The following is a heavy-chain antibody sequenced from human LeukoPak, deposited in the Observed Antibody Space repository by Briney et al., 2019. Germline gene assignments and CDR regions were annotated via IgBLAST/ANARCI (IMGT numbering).Heavy chain of an antibody. CDR3: AKDWKRFELAASRGADY. J-gene: IGHJ4*02. D-gene: IGHD5-24*01. CDR2: ISGCGDTT. Sequence: GGSLRLSCAASGFSFYTYAMSWVRQAPMKGLEWVAGISGCGDTTHYSDSVKGRFVVSRDNSKTTLYLQMNSLTVEDTAVYYCAKDWKRFELAASRGADYWGQGTLVTVSS. CDR1: GFSFYTYA. V-gene: IGHV3-23*01.